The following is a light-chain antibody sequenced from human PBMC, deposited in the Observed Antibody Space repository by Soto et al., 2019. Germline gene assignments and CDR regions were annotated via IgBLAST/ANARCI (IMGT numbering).Light chain of an antibody. CDR2: EVS. CDR1: SSDVGDYNY. Sequence: QYALTQPASVSGSPGQSITISCTGTSSDVGDYNYVSWYQQHPDKAPKLMIYEVSNRPSGVSSRFSGSKSGNTASLTISGLQAEDEADYYCSSYTSSGTVVFGGGTKLTVL. V-gene: IGLV2-14*01. J-gene: IGLJ2*01. CDR3: SSYTSSGTVV.